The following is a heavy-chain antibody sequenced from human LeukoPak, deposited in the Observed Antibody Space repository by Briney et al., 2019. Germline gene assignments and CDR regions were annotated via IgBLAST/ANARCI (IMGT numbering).Heavy chain of an antibody. CDR3: AKGEYYFDY. J-gene: IGHJ4*02. CDR1: GFTFRSYA. V-gene: IGHV3-23*01. CDR2: ISGNGGST. Sequence: GGSLRLSCAASGFTFRSYAMSWVRQAPGKGLEWVSGISGNGGSTYYADSVKGRFTISRDNSKNTLYLLMNSLRAEDTAVYYCAKGEYYFDYWAREPWSPSPQ.